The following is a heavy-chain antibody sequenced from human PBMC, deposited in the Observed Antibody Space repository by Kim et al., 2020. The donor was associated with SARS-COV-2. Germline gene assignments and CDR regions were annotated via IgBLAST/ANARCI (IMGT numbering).Heavy chain of an antibody. V-gene: IGHV5-51*01. CDR3: SRLNSGGYLDYHYGMDV. CDR1: GYSFTSYW. J-gene: IGHJ6*02. Sequence: GESLKISCKGSGYSFTSYWIGWVRQMPGKGLEWMGIIYPGYSDTRYSPSFQGQVTISPDKSISPAYLQRSNLKASEPAMYYCSRLNSGGYLDYHYGMDVRGQGDTVTVSS. D-gene: IGHD1-26*01. CDR2: IYPGYSDT.